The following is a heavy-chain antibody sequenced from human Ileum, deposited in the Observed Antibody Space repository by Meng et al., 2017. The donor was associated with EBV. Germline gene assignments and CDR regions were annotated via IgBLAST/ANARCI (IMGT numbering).Heavy chain of an antibody. CDR2: IYYSGTT. Sequence: QGQVPDPGPGLVKPSDTLSLTCAVSGYSINTTNWWGWIRQHAGKGLEWIGHIYYSGTTYNNPSLKSRVTMSIDPSKNQFSLKLSSVTAVDTAVYYCARNSESGSYIDYWGLGTLVTVSS. D-gene: IGHD1-26*01. CDR1: GYSINTTNW. CDR3: ARNSESGSYIDY. J-gene: IGHJ4*02. V-gene: IGHV4-28*07.